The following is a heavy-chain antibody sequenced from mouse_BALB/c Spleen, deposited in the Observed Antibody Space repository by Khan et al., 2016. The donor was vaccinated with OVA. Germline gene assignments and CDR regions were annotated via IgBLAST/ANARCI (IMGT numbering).Heavy chain of an antibody. J-gene: IGHJ4*01. CDR3: ARPPYFSYTLDY. Sequence: QIQLVQSGPELKKPGETVKISCKASGYTFTNYGMNWVKQSPGKALKWMGWINTYTGEPTYADDFKGRFAFSLETSATTAYLQINNLKNDGTATYFCARPPYFSYTLDYWGQGTSVTVSS. CDR1: GYTFTNYG. V-gene: IGHV9-3-1*01. CDR2: INTYTGEP. D-gene: IGHD2-10*01.